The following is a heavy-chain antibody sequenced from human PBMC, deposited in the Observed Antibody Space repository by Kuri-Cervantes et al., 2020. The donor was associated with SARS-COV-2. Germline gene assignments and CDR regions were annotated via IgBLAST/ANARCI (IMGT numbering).Heavy chain of an antibody. J-gene: IGHJ6*03. D-gene: IGHD5-18*01. CDR2: SIPIFGTA. Sequence: SVKVSCKASGGTFSSYAISWVRQAPGQGLEWMGGSIPIFGTANYAQKFQGSVTITTDESTSTAYMELSSLRSEDTAVYYCASSIYSYGTYYYYYYSMDVWGKGTTVTVSS. CDR1: GGTFSSYA. CDR3: ASSIYSYGTYYYYYYSMDV. V-gene: IGHV1-69*05.